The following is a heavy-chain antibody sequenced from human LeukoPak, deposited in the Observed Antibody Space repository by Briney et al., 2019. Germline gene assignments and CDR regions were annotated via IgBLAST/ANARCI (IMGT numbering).Heavy chain of an antibody. Sequence: GGSLRLSCAAFGFTFNNYAMHWVRQAPGKGLEWVAFIRYDGSNKYYADSVKGRFTISRDNSKNTLYLQMNSLRAEDTAVYYCARDDYDFWSGHPGGYFDYWSQGTLVTVSS. CDR3: ARDDYDFWSGHPGGYFDY. V-gene: IGHV3-30*02. J-gene: IGHJ4*02. CDR1: GFTFNNYA. CDR2: IRYDGSNK. D-gene: IGHD3-3*01.